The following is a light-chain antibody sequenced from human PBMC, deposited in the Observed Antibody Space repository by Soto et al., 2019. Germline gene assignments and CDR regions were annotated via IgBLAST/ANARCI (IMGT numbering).Light chain of an antibody. CDR2: EVS. CDR1: SSDVGGYNY. J-gene: IGLJ1*01. Sequence: QSVLTQPPSASGSPGQSVTISCTGTSSDVGGYNYVSWYQQHPGKAPKLMIYEVSKRPSGVPDRFSGSKSGNTASLTVSGLQADDEADYYCSSYGGSNTFGVFGTGTKDTVL. V-gene: IGLV2-8*01. CDR3: SSYGGSNTFGV.